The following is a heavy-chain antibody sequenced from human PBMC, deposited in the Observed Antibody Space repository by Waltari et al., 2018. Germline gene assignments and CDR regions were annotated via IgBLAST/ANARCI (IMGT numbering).Heavy chain of an antibody. J-gene: IGHJ1*01. CDR1: GFTFSSYG. D-gene: IGHD2-15*01. CDR2: IWYDGSNK. CDR3: ARDRDIVVVVAAFQH. Sequence: QVQLVESGGGVVQPGRSLRLSCAASGFTFSSYGMPWVRQAPGKGLEWVAVIWYDGSNKYYADSVKGRFTISRDNSKNTLYLQMNSLRAEDTAVYYCARDRDIVVVVAAFQHWGQGTLVTVSS. V-gene: IGHV3-33*01.